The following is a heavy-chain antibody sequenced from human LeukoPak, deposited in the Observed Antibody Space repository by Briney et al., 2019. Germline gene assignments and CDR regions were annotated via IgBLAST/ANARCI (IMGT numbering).Heavy chain of an antibody. J-gene: IGHJ4*02. D-gene: IGHD1-1*01. Sequence: GGSLRLSCAASGFTFSSYAMTWVRQAPGKGLVWVSRINSDGSSTSYADSVKGRFTISRDNAKNTLYLQMNSLRAEDTAVYYCARALGLLEEGYFDYWGQGTLVTVSS. V-gene: IGHV3-74*01. CDR1: GFTFSSYA. CDR2: INSDGSST. CDR3: ARALGLLEEGYFDY.